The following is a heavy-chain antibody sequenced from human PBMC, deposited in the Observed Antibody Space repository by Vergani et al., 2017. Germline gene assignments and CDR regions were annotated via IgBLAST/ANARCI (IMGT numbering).Heavy chain of an antibody. Sequence: QVQLVESGGGVVQPGRSLRLSCAASGFTFSSYGMHWVRQAPGKGLEWVAVISYDGSNKYYEDSVKGRFTISRDNSKNTLYLQMNSLRAEDNAVYYCAKPVLRYFDWFDAFDIWGQGTMVTVSS. CDR2: ISYDGSNK. CDR1: GFTFSSYG. V-gene: IGHV3-30*18. D-gene: IGHD3-9*01. J-gene: IGHJ3*02. CDR3: AKPVLRYFDWFDAFDI.